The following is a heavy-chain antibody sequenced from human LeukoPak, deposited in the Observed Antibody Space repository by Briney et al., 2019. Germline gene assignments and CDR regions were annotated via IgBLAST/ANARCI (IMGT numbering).Heavy chain of an antibody. D-gene: IGHD6-13*01. CDR2: IIPIFGTA. V-gene: IGHV1-69*05. J-gene: IGHJ4*02. CDR1: GGTFSSYA. CDR3: ARDPTGIAAADDYFDY. Sequence: SVKVSCKASGGTFSSYAISWVRQAPGQGLEWMGRIIPIFGTANYAQKLQGRVTMTTDTSTSTAYMELSSLRSEDTAVYYCARDPTGIAAADDYFDYWGQGTLVTVSS.